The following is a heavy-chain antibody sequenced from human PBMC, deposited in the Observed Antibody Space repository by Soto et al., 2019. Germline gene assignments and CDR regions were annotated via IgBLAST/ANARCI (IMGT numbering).Heavy chain of an antibody. CDR3: TLGSWSAETFDI. CDR1: GGTCSTYT. V-gene: IGHV1-69*02. D-gene: IGHD6-13*01. J-gene: IGHJ3*02. Sequence: QVQLVQSGAEVKKPGSSVKVSCNASGGTCSTYTIIWVRQAPGQGLEWMGRIIPMLDITNNAQRFQGRVTITEDKSTRTAYLEMSSLRSEYTAVYYCTLGSWSAETFDIWGRGTMVTVSS. CDR2: IIPMLDIT.